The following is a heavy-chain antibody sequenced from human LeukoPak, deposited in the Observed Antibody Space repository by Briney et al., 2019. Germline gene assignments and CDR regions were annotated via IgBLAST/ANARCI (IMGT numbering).Heavy chain of an antibody. Sequence: PGASLRLSCAASGLPFSSYAMSWVRQPPGKGLECVSTIRDSFRITDDADSVKGRFTISRDNSKNTLYLQMNTLRAEDTAVYYCSKRHGDYFDYWGQGTLVTVSS. CDR3: SKRHGDYFDY. V-gene: IGHV3-23*01. D-gene: IGHD4-17*01. J-gene: IGHJ4*02. CDR2: IRDSFRIT. CDR1: GLPFSSYA.